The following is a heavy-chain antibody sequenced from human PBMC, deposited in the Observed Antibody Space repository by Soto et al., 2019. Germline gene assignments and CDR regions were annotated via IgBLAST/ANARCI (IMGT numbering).Heavy chain of an antibody. CDR2: IYDRGST. D-gene: IGHD6-19*01. CDR1: GGSIGSSSYY. J-gene: IGHJ4*02. Sequence: SETLSLTCTVSGGSIGSSSYYWGWIRQPPGKGLEWIGSIYDRGSTYSNPSLKSRLTTPLDTSKNQFSLKLTSVTAADTAVYYCARHGYTSGRTYFDYWGQGTLVTVSS. V-gene: IGHV4-39*01. CDR3: ARHGYTSGRTYFDY.